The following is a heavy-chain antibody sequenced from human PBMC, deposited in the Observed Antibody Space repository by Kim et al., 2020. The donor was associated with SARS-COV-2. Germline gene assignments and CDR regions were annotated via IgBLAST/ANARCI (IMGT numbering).Heavy chain of an antibody. Sequence: GGSLRLSCAASGFTFSSYEMNWVRQAPGKGLEWVSYISSSGSTIYYADSVKGRFTISRDNAKNSLYLQMNSLRAEDTAVYYCARSRGTYYYDSSGPNPPDYWAREPWSPSPQ. D-gene: IGHD3-22*01. V-gene: IGHV3-48*03. CDR1: GFTFSSYE. CDR2: ISSSGSTI. J-gene: IGHJ4*02. CDR3: ARSRGTYYYDSSGPNPPDY.